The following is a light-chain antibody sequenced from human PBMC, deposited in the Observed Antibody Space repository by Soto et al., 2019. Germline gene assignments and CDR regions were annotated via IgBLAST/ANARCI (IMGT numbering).Light chain of an antibody. CDR3: QQRHMWPIT. J-gene: IGKJ5*01. CDR2: GAS. CDR1: QSVSSY. Sequence: EILMTQSPATLSVSPGERATLSCRASQSVSSYLAWYQQKPGQPPRLLIYGASTRATGIPARFSGSGSGTDFTLTISSLEPEDAAVYYCQQRHMWPITFGQGTRLEIK. V-gene: IGKV3-11*01.